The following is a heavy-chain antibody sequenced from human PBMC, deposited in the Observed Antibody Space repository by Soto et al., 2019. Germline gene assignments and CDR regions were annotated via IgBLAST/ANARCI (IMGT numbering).Heavy chain of an antibody. J-gene: IGHJ3*02. CDR1: GYTFTSYY. CDR2: INPSGGST. Sequence: GASVKVSCKASGYTFTSYYMHWVRQAPGQGLEWMGIINPSGGSTSYAQKFQGRVTMTRDTSTSTAYMELRSLRSDDTAVYYCARDAHAEAFDIWGQGPMVTLSS. V-gene: IGHV1-46*01. CDR3: ARDAHAEAFDI.